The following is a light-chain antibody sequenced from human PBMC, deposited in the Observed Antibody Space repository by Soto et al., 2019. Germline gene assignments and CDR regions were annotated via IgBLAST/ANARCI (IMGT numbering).Light chain of an antibody. CDR3: SSYSASSARV. V-gene: IGLV2-14*01. J-gene: IGLJ1*01. Sequence: QSALTQPASVSGSPGQSITISCTGTNSDLGAYDYVSWYQQHPGKAPRLLIYEVFNRPSGVSDRFSGSKSANTASLTISGRKADDEADYYCSSYSASSARVFGPGTKVTVL. CDR1: NSDLGAYDY. CDR2: EVF.